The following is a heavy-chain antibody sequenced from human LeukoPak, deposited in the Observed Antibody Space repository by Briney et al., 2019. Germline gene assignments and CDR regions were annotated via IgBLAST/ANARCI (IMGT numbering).Heavy chain of an antibody. CDR1: GFTFSSHP. V-gene: IGHV3-30*04. D-gene: IGHD3-10*01. J-gene: IGHJ4*02. CDR2: ISFDGSHK. CDR3: ARDFGITWAQYYFDY. Sequence: GGSLRLSCAGSGFTFSSHPMHWVRQAPGKGLEWVAVISFDGSHKYYADSVTGRFTISRDNSKNTLYLQMDSLRTDDTAMYYCARDFGITWAQYYFDYWGQGTLVTVSS.